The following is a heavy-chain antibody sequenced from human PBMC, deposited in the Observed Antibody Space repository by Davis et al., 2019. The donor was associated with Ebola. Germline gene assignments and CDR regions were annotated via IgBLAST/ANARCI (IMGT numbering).Heavy chain of an antibody. CDR1: GFTVSSYA. J-gene: IGHJ4*01. CDR2: IDPDGTGT. V-gene: IGHV3-74*01. Sequence: GESLKISCAASGFTVSSYAMSWVRQTPGKGLVWVARIDPDGTGTNYADSVKGRFTISRDNAKNTLSLQMNSLRVEDTAVYYCVRDSGYYSHDYWGHGTLVTVSS. CDR3: VRDSGYYSHDY. D-gene: IGHD5-12*01.